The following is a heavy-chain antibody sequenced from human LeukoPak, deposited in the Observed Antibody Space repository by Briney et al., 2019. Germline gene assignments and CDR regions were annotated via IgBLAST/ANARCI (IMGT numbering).Heavy chain of an antibody. CDR1: GGSINIGSYY. Sequence: PSETLSLTCTVSGGSINIGSYYWGWIRQPPGKGLEWIGSIYYSGSTYYNPSLKSRVTISVDTSKNQFSLQLNSVTPEDTAVYFCARVKEEFTSGSAFDIWGQGTMVTVSS. V-gene: IGHV4-39*07. J-gene: IGHJ3*02. CDR2: IYYSGST. CDR3: ARVKEEFTSGSAFDI. D-gene: IGHD1-26*01.